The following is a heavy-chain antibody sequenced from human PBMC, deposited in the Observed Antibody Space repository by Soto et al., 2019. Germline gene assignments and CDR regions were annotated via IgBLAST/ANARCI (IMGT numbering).Heavy chain of an antibody. Sequence: ASVKVSCKASGFTFTISAVQWVRQARGQRLEWIGWIVVGSGNTNYAQKFQERVTITRDMSTSTAYMELSSLRSEDTAVYYCAAGEFSGSYYLYYYFGMDVWGQGTTVTVSS. J-gene: IGHJ6*02. V-gene: IGHV1-58*01. CDR3: AAGEFSGSYYLYYYFGMDV. CDR1: GFTFTISA. CDR2: IVVGSGNT. D-gene: IGHD1-26*01.